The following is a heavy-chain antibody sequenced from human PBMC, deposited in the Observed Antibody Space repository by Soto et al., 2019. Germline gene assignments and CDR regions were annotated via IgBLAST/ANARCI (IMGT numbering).Heavy chain of an antibody. J-gene: IGHJ3*01. Sequence: GASVKVSCKASGYTFTSYDISWVRQAPGQGLEWMGWINANSGNTDYAQKFQGRVTMTTNASISTAYMELSSLRSEDTAVYYCAREIAAAGTSLTGRVLRHHHRPDDAFDFWGQGTMVNVSS. CDR3: AREIAAAGTSLTGRVLRHHHRPDDAFDF. CDR2: INANSGNT. D-gene: IGHD6-13*01. V-gene: IGHV1-8*02. CDR1: GYTFTSYD.